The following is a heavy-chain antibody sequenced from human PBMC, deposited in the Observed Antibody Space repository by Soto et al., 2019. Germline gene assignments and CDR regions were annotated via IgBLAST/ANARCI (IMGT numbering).Heavy chain of an antibody. J-gene: IGHJ4*02. CDR2: VNPIVRMS. CDR3: ASSYGSGDPAVDY. CDR1: GATFNFYS. V-gene: IGHV1-69*02. Sequence: QVQLVQSGAEVKRPGSSVKVSCKSSGATFNFYSINWVRHAPGLGLEWMGRVNPIVRMSNYAQKCQCRVTMTADKSTSTAYMELNSLRSEDTAIYYCASSYGSGDPAVDYWGQGALVTVSS. D-gene: IGHD3-10*01.